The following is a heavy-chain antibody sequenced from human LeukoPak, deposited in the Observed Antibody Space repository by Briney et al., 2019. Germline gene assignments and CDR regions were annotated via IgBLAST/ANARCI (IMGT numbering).Heavy chain of an antibody. V-gene: IGHV4-38-2*02. CDR3: ARGPYDYVWGSYRYQTYFDY. CDR1: GYSISSGYY. J-gene: IGHJ4*02. D-gene: IGHD3-16*02. CDR2: IYHSGST. Sequence: SETLSLTCTVSGYSISSGYYWGWIRQPPGKGLEWIGSIYHSGSTYYNPSLKSRVTISVDTSKNQFSLKLSSVTAADTAVYYCARGPYDYVWGSYRYQTYFDYWGQGTLVTVSS.